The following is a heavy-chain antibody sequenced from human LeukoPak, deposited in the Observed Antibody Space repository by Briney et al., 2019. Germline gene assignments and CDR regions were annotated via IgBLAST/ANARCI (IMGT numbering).Heavy chain of an antibody. Sequence: GGFLRLSCAASVFTLSSNYMSWVRQAPGKGLEWVSVIYSGGSTYYADSVKGRLTISRDNSKNTLYLQMNSLRAEDTAVYYCARDSGSKEGSDAFDIWGQGTMVTVSS. CDR3: ARDSGSKEGSDAFDI. J-gene: IGHJ3*02. CDR2: IYSGGST. CDR1: VFTLSSNY. V-gene: IGHV3-66*01. D-gene: IGHD1-26*01.